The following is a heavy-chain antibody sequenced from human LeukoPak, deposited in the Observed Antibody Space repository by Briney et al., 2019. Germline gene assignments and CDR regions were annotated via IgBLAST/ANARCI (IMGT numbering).Heavy chain of an antibody. CDR1: GFTFSSYG. CDR2: ISGSGGST. D-gene: IGHD5-18*01. CDR3: AREVWVTHNWFDP. Sequence: PGGSLRLSCTASGFTFSSYGMSWVRQAPGKGLDWVSAISGSGGSTYYADSVKGRFSISRDNSKNTLYLQMNSLRAEDTAVYYCAREVWVTHNWFDPWGQGTLVTVSS. V-gene: IGHV3-23*01. J-gene: IGHJ5*02.